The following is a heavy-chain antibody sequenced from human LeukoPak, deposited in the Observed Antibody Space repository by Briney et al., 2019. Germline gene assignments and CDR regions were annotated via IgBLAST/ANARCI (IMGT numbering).Heavy chain of an antibody. J-gene: IGHJ6*03. Sequence: GGSLRLSCAASGFMFRNYWMSWVRQAPGKGLEWVANIKQDGSEKHYVDPVKGRFAISRDNAKNSLYLQMNSLRAEDTAVYYCAREGPVVIPTTPSSSYYYYMDVWGKGTTVTVSS. D-gene: IGHD2-2*01. V-gene: IGHV3-7*01. CDR3: AREGPVVIPTTPSSSYYYYMDV. CDR2: IKQDGSEK. CDR1: GFMFRNYW.